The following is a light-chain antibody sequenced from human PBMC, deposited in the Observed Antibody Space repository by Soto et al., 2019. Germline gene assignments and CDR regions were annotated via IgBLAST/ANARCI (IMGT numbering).Light chain of an antibody. CDR3: QQLNSYPPNT. V-gene: IGKV1-9*01. CDR1: QGISSY. CDR2: AAS. Sequence: DIQLTQSPSFLAASVGARVTITCRASQGISSYLAWYQQKPGKATKLLIYAASTLQSGVPSRFSGSGSGTEFTLTISSLQPEDFATYYCQQLNSYPPNTFGQGTELEIK. J-gene: IGKJ2*01.